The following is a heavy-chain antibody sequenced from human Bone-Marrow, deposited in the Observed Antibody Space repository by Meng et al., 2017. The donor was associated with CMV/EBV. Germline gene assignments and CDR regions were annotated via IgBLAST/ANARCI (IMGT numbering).Heavy chain of an antibody. CDR2: IRHDGGNK. V-gene: IGHV3-30*02. D-gene: IGHD3-3*01. CDR1: GFSFSNYG. CDR3: SRELVLGCGFSSGWGGDACGMDV. J-gene: IGHJ6*02. Sequence: GGSLRLSCAATGFSFSNYGMHWVRQAPGKGLECVAFIRHDGGNKYYTDSVMGRFTISRDNSKNILYLQMDSLRAEDTAVYYCSRELVLGCGFSSGWGGDACGMDVWGQGTTVTVSS.